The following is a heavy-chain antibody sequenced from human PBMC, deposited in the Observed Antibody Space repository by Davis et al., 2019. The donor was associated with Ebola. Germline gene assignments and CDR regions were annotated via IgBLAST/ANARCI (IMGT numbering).Heavy chain of an antibody. V-gene: IGHV1-46*01. CDR3: ARNARQWLAVPYAFDI. CDR1: GYTFTNYY. CDR2: INPNDGRT. Sequence: AASVKVSCKASGYTFTNYYMHWVRQAPGQGLEWMGMINPNDGRTIYAQKFQGRVIMTSDTSTATFYMELSSLRSEDTAVYYCARNARQWLAVPYAFDIWGQGTMVTVSS. D-gene: IGHD6-19*01. J-gene: IGHJ3*02.